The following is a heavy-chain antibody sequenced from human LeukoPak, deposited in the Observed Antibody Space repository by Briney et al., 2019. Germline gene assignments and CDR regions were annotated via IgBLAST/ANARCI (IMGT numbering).Heavy chain of an antibody. D-gene: IGHD4-17*01. CDR2: IKQDGSQK. CDR1: GFTFSSYW. J-gene: IGHJ4*02. V-gene: IGHV3-7*01. CDR3: ARESGAVTSEVDFDY. Sequence: GGSLRLSCAASGFTFSSYWMSWVRQAPGKGLEWVATIKQDGSQKYYVDSVKGRFTISRDNAKNSLYLQMNSRRAEDTAVCYCARESGAVTSEVDFDYWGQGTLVTVSS.